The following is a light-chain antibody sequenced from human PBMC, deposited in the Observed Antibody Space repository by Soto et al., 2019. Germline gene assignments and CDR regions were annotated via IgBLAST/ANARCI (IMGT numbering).Light chain of an antibody. Sequence: EIVMTQSPATLSVSPGDRATLSCRASQSVSSNLAWNQQKPGQAPRLLIYGASTRATGIPARFSGSGSGTDFTLTISSLQSEDFAVYYCQQYNDWPPYTFGQGTNLEIK. CDR2: GAS. CDR1: QSVSSN. V-gene: IGKV3-15*01. J-gene: IGKJ2*01. CDR3: QQYNDWPPYT.